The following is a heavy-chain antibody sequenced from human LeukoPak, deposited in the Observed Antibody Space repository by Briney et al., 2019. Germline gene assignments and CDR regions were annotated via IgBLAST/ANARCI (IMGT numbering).Heavy chain of an antibody. J-gene: IGHJ4*02. Sequence: GESLKISCKGAGYSFSSFWLGWVRQMPGKGLEWMGLIDPADSDSRYSPSFQGQVIFSVDKSTKTAYLQWSSLKASDTAMYYCARWGYSYGYFSDYWGQGTLVTVSS. V-gene: IGHV5-51*01. D-gene: IGHD5-18*01. CDR1: GYSFSSFW. CDR3: ARWGYSYGYFSDY. CDR2: IDPADSDS.